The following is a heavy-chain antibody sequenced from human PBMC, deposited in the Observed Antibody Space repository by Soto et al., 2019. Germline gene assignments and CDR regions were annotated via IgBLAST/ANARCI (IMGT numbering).Heavy chain of an antibody. V-gene: IGHV1-69*01. J-gene: IGHJ6*02. CDR1: GGTFSSYA. CDR2: IIPIFGTA. CDR3: ARDRIAAAGTDYYYYGMDV. D-gene: IGHD6-13*01. Sequence: QVQLVQSGAEVKKPGSSVKVSCKASGGTFSSYAISWVRQAPGQGLEWMGGIIPIFGTANYAKKFQGRVTITADEATSQAYRELSSLRFEDTAVYYCARDRIAAAGTDYYYYGMDVWGQGTTVTVSS.